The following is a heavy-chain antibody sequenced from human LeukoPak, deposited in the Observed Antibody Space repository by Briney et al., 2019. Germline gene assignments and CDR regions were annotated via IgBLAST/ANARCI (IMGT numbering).Heavy chain of an antibody. CDR1: GYTFTSYG. CDR3: ARDQPYYYDSSGYYSFDY. Sequence: ASVKVSCKASGYTFTSYGISWVRQAPGQGLEWMGWISAYNGNTNYAQKLQGRVTMTTDTSTSTAYMELRSLRSDDTAVYYCARDQPYYYDSSGYYSFDYWGQGTLVTVSS. CDR2: ISAYNGNT. V-gene: IGHV1-18*01. J-gene: IGHJ4*02. D-gene: IGHD3-22*01.